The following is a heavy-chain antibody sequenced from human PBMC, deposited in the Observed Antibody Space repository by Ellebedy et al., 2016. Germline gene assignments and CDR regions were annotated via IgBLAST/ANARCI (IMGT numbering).Heavy chain of an antibody. D-gene: IGHD6-19*01. CDR2: IYYSGST. Sequence: SETLSLXXTVSGGSISSGGYYWSWIRQHPGKGLEWIGYIYYSGSTYYNPSLKSRVTISVDTSKNQFSLKLSSVTAADTAVYYCASGSQWLVPYYFDYWGQGTLVTVSS. V-gene: IGHV4-31*03. J-gene: IGHJ4*02. CDR3: ASGSQWLVPYYFDY. CDR1: GGSISSGGYY.